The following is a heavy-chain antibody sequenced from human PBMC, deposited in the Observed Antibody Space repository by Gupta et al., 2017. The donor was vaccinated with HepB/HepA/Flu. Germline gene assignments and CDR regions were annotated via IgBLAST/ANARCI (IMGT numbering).Heavy chain of an antibody. Sequence: QLQLQESAPALLQPSETLSLTLTVPGGSFISSSYYFGWIRQPPGKGREWIGRIYNLGSTYYSPSVKRRGTRAVDTSKNQFPLKLSSVTAADTAVYYWASGDIVVVVAGRRAQYGFDYGGQGTMVTVSS. V-gene: IGHV4-39*01. CDR3: ASGDIVVVVAGRRAQYGFDY. CDR2: IYNLGST. CDR1: GGSFISSSYY. J-gene: IGHJ4*02. D-gene: IGHD2-15*01.